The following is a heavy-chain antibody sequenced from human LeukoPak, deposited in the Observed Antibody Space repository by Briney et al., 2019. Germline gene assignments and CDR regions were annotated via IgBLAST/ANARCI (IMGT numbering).Heavy chain of an antibody. J-gene: IGHJ4*02. CDR3: AGTYYYDSGGYYFDY. Sequence: PSETLSLTCTVSGGSISSGSYYWSWIRQPAGKGLEWIGRIYTSGSTNYNPSLKSRVTISVNTSKNQFSLKLSSVTAADTAVYYCAGTYYYDSGGYYFDYWGQGTLVTVSS. CDR2: IYTSGST. D-gene: IGHD3-22*01. V-gene: IGHV4-61*02. CDR1: GGSISSGSYY.